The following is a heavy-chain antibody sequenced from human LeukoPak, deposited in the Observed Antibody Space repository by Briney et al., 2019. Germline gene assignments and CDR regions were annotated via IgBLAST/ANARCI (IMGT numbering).Heavy chain of an antibody. Sequence: SETLSLTCAVSGGSNSSYYWSWIPQPPGKGLEWIGYMYRTGSTNYNPSLKSRVTITPDTSKNQFSLRLTSVTAADTAVYYCAREGTYGYYNWFLPWGQGTLVTVSS. J-gene: IGHJ5*02. CDR3: AREGTYGYYNWFLP. CDR2: MYRTGST. CDR1: GGSNSSYY. V-gene: IGHV4-59*01. D-gene: IGHD6-25*01.